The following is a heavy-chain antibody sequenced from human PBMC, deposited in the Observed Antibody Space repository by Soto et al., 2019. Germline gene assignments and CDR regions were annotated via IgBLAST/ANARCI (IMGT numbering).Heavy chain of an antibody. CDR3: VREGRNNWFDP. V-gene: IGHV3-48*03. Sequence: EVQLVESGGGLVQTGGSLRLSCAASGFTFNTYAMNWIRQAPGKGLEWVSHISSSGSTIYYADSVKGRFTISRDNAKYSLYLHMKSLRAEDTAVYYCVREGRNNWFDPWGRGTLVTVSS. CDR1: GFTFNTYA. CDR2: ISSSGSTI. J-gene: IGHJ5*02.